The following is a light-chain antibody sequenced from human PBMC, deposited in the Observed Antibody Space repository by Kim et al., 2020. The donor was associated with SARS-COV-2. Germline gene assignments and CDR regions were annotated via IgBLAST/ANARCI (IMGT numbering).Light chain of an antibody. J-gene: IGKJ2*01. CDR1: QSVSNY. Sequence: DIQMTQSPSSLSASLGARVTIACRASQSVSNYVSWIQQKPGKAPKLLIYAASKLQKGVPSRFSGSESGADFTLTISSLQPEDFATYFCQQTYRTPYTFGGGTKLEI. V-gene: IGKV1-39*01. CDR2: AAS. CDR3: QQTYRTPYT.